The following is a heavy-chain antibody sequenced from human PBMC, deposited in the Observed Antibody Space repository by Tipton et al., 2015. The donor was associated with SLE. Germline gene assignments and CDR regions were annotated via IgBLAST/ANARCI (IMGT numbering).Heavy chain of an antibody. V-gene: IGHV4-61*10. CDR1: GGSISSGSYY. CDR3: ARGSYYMDV. CDR2: VSYSGST. J-gene: IGHJ6*03. Sequence: TLSLTCTVSGGSISSGSYYWTWIRQPAGKGLEWIGYVSYSGSTNYNPSLKSRATISEDSSKNQFSPRLSSVTAADTAVYYCARGSYYMDVWGKGTTVTVSS.